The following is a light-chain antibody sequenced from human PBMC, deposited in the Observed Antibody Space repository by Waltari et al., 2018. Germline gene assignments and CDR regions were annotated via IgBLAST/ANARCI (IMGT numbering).Light chain of an antibody. J-gene: IGKJ1*01. Sequence: EIVLTQSPGTLSLSPGERATLSCRASQSVSRNYLAWYQQKPGQAPRLLIYGASSRATGIPDRLSGSGSGTDFTFTISRLEPEDFAVYYCQQYGSSPRTFGQGTKVEVK. CDR3: QQYGSSPRT. CDR1: QSVSRNY. V-gene: IGKV3-20*01. CDR2: GAS.